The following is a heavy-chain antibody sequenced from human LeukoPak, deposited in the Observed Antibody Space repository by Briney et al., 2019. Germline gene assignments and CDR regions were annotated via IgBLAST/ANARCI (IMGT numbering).Heavy chain of an antibody. J-gene: IGHJ4*02. Sequence: PGGSLRLSCAASGFTFSSYAMSWVRQAPGKGLEWVSAISGSGGSTYYADSVKGRFTISRDNSKNTLYLQMNSLRAEDTAVYYCATRPDSRYYDFWSGYYFDYWGQGTLVTVSS. CDR3: ATRPDSRYYDFWSGYYFDY. CDR1: GFTFSSYA. V-gene: IGHV3-23*01. D-gene: IGHD3-3*01. CDR2: ISGSGGST.